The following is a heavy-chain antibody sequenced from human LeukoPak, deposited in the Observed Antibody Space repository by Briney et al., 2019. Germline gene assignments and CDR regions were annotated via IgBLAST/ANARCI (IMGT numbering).Heavy chain of an antibody. D-gene: IGHD1-26*01. J-gene: IGHJ4*02. CDR3: ARGSGSHFDY. CDR1: GFTFSNYD. Sequence: GGSLRLSSAASGFTFSNYDMFWVRQTTGKGLDWVSTIGAADDTYYPGSVRGRFTISRESAKDSLYLQMNSLRAGDTAVYYCARGSGSHFDYWGQGTLVTVSS. V-gene: IGHV3-13*01. CDR2: IGAADDT.